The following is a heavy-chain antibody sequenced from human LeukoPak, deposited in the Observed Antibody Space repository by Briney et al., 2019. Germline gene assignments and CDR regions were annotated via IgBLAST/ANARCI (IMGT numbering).Heavy chain of an antibody. CDR2: IYTSGST. V-gene: IGHV4-4*07. D-gene: IGHD3-22*01. Sequence: SETLSLTCTVSGDSIRSYYWSWIRQPAGKGLEWIGRIYTSGSTTYNPSLRSRVTISVDISKNRFSLKLTSVTAADTAVYYCARLSNHYDSEGYYYAFDKWGQGTLVTDSS. J-gene: IGHJ4*02. CDR3: ARLSNHYDSEGYYYAFDK. CDR1: GDSIRSYY.